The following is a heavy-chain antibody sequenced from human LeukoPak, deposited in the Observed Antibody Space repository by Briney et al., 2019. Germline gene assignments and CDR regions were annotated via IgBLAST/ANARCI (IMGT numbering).Heavy chain of an antibody. CDR3: AADRLSRADYMDF. D-gene: IGHD6-6*01. V-gene: IGHV1-2*02. CDR2: INPNHGGT. CDR1: GYSFTGYY. J-gene: IGHJ6*03. Sequence: ASVKVSCKTSGYSFTGYYMHRVRQAPGQGLEWMGWINPNHGGTNYAQKFQGRFTMIRDTSTSTAFMELSRLRSDDTAVYYCAADRLSRADYMDFWGKGTTVIVSS.